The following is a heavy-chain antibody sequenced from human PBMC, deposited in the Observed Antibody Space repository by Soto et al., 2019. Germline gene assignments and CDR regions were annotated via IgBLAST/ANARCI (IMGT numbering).Heavy chain of an antibody. D-gene: IGHD1-26*01. J-gene: IGHJ4*02. CDR2: IYYSGST. CDR3: ARAIPVGAYYFDY. CDR1: GGSISSYY. V-gene: IGHV4-59*01. Sequence: PSETLSLTCTVSGGSISSYYWSWIRQPPGKGLEWIGYIYYSGSTNYNPSLKSRVTISVDTSKNQFSLKLSSVTAADTAVYYCARAIPVGAYYFDYWGQGTLVTVSS.